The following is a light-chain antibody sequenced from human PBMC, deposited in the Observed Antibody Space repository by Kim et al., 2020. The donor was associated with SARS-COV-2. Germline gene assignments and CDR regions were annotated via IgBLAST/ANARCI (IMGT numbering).Light chain of an antibody. CDR2: YDS. CDR1: NMGSKS. Sequence: APGKTARITCGGNNMGSKSVHWYQQKPGQAPVLVIYYDSDRPSGIPERFSGSNSGNTATLTISRAEAGDEADYYCQVWDSSSDHVVFGGGTQLTVL. J-gene: IGLJ2*01. CDR3: QVWDSSSDHVV. V-gene: IGLV3-21*04.